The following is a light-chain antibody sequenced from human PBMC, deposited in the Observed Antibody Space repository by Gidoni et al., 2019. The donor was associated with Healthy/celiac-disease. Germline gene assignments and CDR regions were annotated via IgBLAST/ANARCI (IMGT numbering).Light chain of an antibody. CDR3: QQYNNWPYT. CDR2: GAS. V-gene: IGKV3-15*01. Sequence: EIVMTTSTPTLSVSPGERATLSCRASQSVSSTLAWYQQKPGQALRLLIYGASTRATGIPARFSGSGSGTAFTLTIRSLQSEAFAVYYCQQYNNWPYTFGQGTKLEIK. CDR1: QSVSST. J-gene: IGKJ2*01.